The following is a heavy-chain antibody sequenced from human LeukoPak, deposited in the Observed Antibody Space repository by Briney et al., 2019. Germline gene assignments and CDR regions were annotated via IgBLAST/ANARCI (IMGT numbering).Heavy chain of an antibody. V-gene: IGHV3-23*01. CDR2: TSGSSAST. CDR3: ASSFQAAATT. D-gene: IGHD1-26*01. CDR1: GFSFSTYA. J-gene: IGHJ4*02. Sequence: GGSLRLSCAASGFSFSTYAMSWVRQAPEKGPEWVSATSGSSASTYYADSVKGRFTISRDNAKNTLHLQMNSLRAEDTAVYYCASSFQAAATTWGQGTLATVSS.